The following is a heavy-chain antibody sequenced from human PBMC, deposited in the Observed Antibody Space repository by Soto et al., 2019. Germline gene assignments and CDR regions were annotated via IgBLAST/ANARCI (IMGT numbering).Heavy chain of an antibody. CDR1: GFTFSSYA. Sequence: QVQLVESGGGVVQPGRSLRLSCAASGFTFSSYAMHWVRQAPGKGLEWVAVISYDGSNKYYADSVKGRFTISRDNSKNTLYLQMNSLRAEDTAVYYCARDRGEYSSSWYRGDFDYWGQGTLVTVSS. D-gene: IGHD6-13*01. J-gene: IGHJ4*02. CDR2: ISYDGSNK. V-gene: IGHV3-30-3*01. CDR3: ARDRGEYSSSWYRGDFDY.